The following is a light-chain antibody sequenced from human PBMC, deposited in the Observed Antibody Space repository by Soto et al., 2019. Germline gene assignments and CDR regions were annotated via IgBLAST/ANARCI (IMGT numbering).Light chain of an antibody. CDR3: AAWDASLNSVV. J-gene: IGLJ2*01. CDR2: SNN. Sequence: QSVLTQPPSASGTPGQRVTISCSGTRSNIGSNTLNWYQQLPGTAPKLLIYSNNQRPSGVPDRFSGSKSGTSASLAISGLQSEDEADYYCAAWDASLNSVVFGGGTKVTVL. V-gene: IGLV1-44*01. CDR1: RSNIGSNT.